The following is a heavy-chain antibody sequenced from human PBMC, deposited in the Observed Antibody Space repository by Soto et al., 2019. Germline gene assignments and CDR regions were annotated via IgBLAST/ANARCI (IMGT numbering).Heavy chain of an antibody. Sequence: SETMSLTCTLSGGSISSYYWSWIRQPPGKGLGWIGDIYYRGSTNYNPSLKSRVTISVDTSKNQFSLKLSSVTAADTAVYYCARVSDDSSGYYYYYYGMDVWGQGTTVTVSS. CDR2: IYYRGST. CDR1: GGSISSYY. D-gene: IGHD3-22*01. CDR3: ARVSDDSSGYYYYYYGMDV. J-gene: IGHJ6*02. V-gene: IGHV4-59*01.